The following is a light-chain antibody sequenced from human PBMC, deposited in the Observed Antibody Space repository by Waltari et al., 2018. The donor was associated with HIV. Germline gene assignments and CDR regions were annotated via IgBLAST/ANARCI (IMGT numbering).Light chain of an antibody. CDR1: SLRSYY. V-gene: IGLV3-19*01. Sequence: SSELTQDPAVSVALGQTVRITCQGASLRSYYASWYQQKPGQAPVLVIYGKNNRPSGIPDRFSGSSSGNTASLTITGAQAEDEADYYCNSRDSSGNLWVFGTGTKVTVL. J-gene: IGLJ1*01. CDR2: GKN. CDR3: NSRDSSGNLWV.